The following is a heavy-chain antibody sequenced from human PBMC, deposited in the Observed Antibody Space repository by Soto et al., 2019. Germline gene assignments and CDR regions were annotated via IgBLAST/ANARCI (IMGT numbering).Heavy chain of an antibody. V-gene: IGHV3-23*01. CDR3: AKDVVIPAAGTFDS. CDR2: ISASGDAT. CDR1: GFIFSNYA. Sequence: PGGSLRLSCTASGFIFSNYAMSWVRQAPGRGLEWVSAISASGDATYYGDSVKGRFTISRDNSNNTLVLQMESLRVEDTAIYYCAKDVVIPAAGTFDSWGQGALVTVSS. J-gene: IGHJ5*01. D-gene: IGHD6-13*01.